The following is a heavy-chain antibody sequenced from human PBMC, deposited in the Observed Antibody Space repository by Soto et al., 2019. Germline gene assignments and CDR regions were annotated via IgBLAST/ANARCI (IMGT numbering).Heavy chain of an antibody. V-gene: IGHV4-31*03. CDR2: IHYSGST. CDR1: GDSIMSGDYY. D-gene: IGHD2-21*01. J-gene: IGHJ4*02. Sequence: QVQLQESGPGLVKPSQTLSLTCIVSGDSIMSGDYYWSWIRQHPGKGLEWIGQIHYSGSTYYNPSLMRRVTIAVDTSKNQFSLRLSSVTAADTAVYYCARDTRVAFSYFDNWGQGALVTVSS. CDR3: ARDTRVAFSYFDN.